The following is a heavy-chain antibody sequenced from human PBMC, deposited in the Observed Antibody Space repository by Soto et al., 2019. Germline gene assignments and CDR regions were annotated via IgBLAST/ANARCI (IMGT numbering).Heavy chain of an antibody. CDR3: ARDLQADY. V-gene: IGHV1-3*01. CDR1: GYSFTIYA. CDR2: INAGNGNT. J-gene: IGHJ4*02. Sequence: ASAKVSCKASGYSFTIYAMHWVRQAPGQRLEWMGWINAGNGNTKYSQKFQGRVTITRDTSASTAYMELSSLRSEDTAAYYCARDLQADYWGQGTLVTVSS.